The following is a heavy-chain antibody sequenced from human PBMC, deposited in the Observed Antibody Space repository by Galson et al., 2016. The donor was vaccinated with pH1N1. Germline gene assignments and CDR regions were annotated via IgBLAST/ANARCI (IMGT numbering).Heavy chain of an antibody. J-gene: IGHJ3*01. CDR2: VYDSGST. V-gene: IGHV4-59*11. CDR1: GGSISSHS. Sequence: SETLSLTCIVSGGSISSHSWSRIRQPPGKGLEWIGHVYDSGSTNYNPSLKSRVTILVDTSRNRFSLRLHTVIAADTAIYYCARTFTERLYGDYISAFDVWGQGTRVTVSS. D-gene: IGHD4-17*01. CDR3: ARTFTERLYGDYISAFDV.